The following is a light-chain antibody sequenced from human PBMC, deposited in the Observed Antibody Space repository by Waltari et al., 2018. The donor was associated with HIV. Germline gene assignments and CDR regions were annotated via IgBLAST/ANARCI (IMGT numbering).Light chain of an antibody. V-gene: IGKV1-12*01. J-gene: IGKJ2*01. CDR2: EAS. CDR3: QQGTSFPHT. CDR1: QKVGRS. Sequence: IQMTQSPSSVSVFVGGGVSISCRASQKVGRSLAWYQLKPGKAPKLLVYEASRLNDGVPARFHATGSKSNFTLDINNLQSEDFAFYVCQQGTSFPHTFG.